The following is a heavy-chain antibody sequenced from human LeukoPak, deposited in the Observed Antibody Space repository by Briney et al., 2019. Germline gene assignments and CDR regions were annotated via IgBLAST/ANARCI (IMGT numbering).Heavy chain of an antibody. Sequence: PSETLSLTCAVSGGSFSGYYWSWIRQPPGKGLEWIGEINHSGSTNYNPSLKSRVTISVDTSKNQFSLKLSSVTAAETALYYCAKGAYSSGRNDYWGQGTLVTVPS. CDR1: GGSFSGYY. V-gene: IGHV4-34*01. CDR3: AKGAYSSGRNDY. J-gene: IGHJ4*02. D-gene: IGHD6-19*01. CDR2: INHSGST.